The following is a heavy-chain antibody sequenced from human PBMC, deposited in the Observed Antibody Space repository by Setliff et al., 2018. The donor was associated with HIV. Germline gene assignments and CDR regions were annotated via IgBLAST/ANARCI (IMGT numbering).Heavy chain of an antibody. CDR1: GYTFTNYG. Sequence: ASVKVSCKASGYTFTNYGISWVRQAPGQGLEWMGWISAYNGNTNYAQKIQGRVTMTTDTSTSTAYMELRSLRSDDTAVYYCARTASGSYEGPYYYYYMDVWVKVTTVTVSS. J-gene: IGHJ6*03. D-gene: IGHD1-26*01. V-gene: IGHV1-18*01. CDR2: ISAYNGNT. CDR3: ARTASGSYEGPYYYYYMDV.